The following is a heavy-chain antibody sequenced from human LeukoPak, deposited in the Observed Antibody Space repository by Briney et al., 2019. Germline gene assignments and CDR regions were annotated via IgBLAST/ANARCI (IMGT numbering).Heavy chain of an antibody. CDR3: AKDLYHDSSVIWDY. D-gene: IGHD3-22*01. J-gene: IGHJ4*02. V-gene: IGHV3-23*01. Sequence: GGSLRLSCAASGFTFSNYALSWVRQAPGKGLEWVSAIIGRGTITYYTDSVKGRFTISRDNSKNTLYLQMNSLRAEDTAVYYCAKDLYHDSSVIWDYWGQGTLVTVSS. CDR2: IIGRGTIT. CDR1: GFTFSNYA.